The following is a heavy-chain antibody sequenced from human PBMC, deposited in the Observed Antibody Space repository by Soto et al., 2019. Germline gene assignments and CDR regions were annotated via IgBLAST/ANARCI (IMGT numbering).Heavy chain of an antibody. J-gene: IGHJ4*02. D-gene: IGHD6-13*01. CDR3: ARPAIAAVVSAFDY. CDR1: GGSFSGYY. CDR2: INHSGST. V-gene: IGHV4-34*01. Sequence: QVQLQQWGAGLLKPSETLSLTCAVYGGSFSGYYWSWIRQPPGKGLEWIGEINHSGSTNYNPSLKGRFILRVDTSKNRFSLKLSSVPAADTAVYYCARPAIAAVVSAFDYWGQGTLVTVSS.